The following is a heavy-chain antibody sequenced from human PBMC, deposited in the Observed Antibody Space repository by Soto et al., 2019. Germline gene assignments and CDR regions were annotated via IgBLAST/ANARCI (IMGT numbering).Heavy chain of an antibody. D-gene: IGHD2-21*01. V-gene: IGHV3-23*01. CDR2: LSASGPTA. CDR1: GFSLRSTA. CDR3: AKTDAVVAIDVYPRWSDS. J-gene: IGHJ5*02. Sequence: EVQLLESGGGLVQPGVSLRLSCATSGFSLRSTAMSWVRRAPGKGLEWVSTLSASGPTALFADFAKGRFTISRDTSKNTLFLDMGNLKVDATATYYCAKTDAVVAIDVYPRWSDSWGQGTLVTVSS.